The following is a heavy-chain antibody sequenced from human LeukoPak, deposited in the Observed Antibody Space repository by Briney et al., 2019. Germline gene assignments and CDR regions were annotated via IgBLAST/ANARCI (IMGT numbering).Heavy chain of an antibody. CDR2: IHPNSGGT. D-gene: IGHD2-2*01. V-gene: IGHV1-2*02. J-gene: IGHJ4*02. CDR1: GYTFTGYY. CDR3: ARDRTDCSSTSCYVDLGYYFDY. Sequence: GASVKVSCKASGYTFTGYYMHWVRQAPGQGLEWMGWIHPNSGGTNYAQKFQGRVTMTRDTSISTAYMELSRLRSDDTAVYYCARDRTDCSSTSCYVDLGYYFDYWGQGTLVTVSS.